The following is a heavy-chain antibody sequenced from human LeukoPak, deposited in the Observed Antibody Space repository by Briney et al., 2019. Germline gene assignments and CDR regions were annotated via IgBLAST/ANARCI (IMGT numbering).Heavy chain of an antibody. CDR3: ARSVSIDGYGERFDY. Sequence: GASVKVSCKASGYTFTGHYMHWVRQVPGQGLEWMGWINPNSGATNYAQKFQGRVTMTRDTSISTAYMELNSLRSDDTAVYYCARSVSIDGYGERFDYWGQGTLVTVSS. CDR2: INPNSGAT. D-gene: IGHD1-1*01. CDR1: GYTFTGHY. V-gene: IGHV1-2*02. J-gene: IGHJ4*02.